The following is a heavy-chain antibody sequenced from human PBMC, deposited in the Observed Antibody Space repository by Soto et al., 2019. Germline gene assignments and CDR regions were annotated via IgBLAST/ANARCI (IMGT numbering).Heavy chain of an antibody. V-gene: IGHV4-30-2*01. J-gene: IGHJ5*02. D-gene: IGHD2-2*01. CDR1: GGSISSGCDS. CDR2: IYHSGST. CDR3: ARVPDR. Sequence: SETLCLTCSVSGGSISSGCDSWSWIRQPPGKGLEWIGYIYHSGSTYYNPSLKSRVTISVDRSKNQFSLKLSSVTAADTAVYYCARVPDRWGQGTLVTVSS.